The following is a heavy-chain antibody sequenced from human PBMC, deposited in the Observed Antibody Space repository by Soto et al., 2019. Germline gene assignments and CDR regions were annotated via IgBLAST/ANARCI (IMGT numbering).Heavy chain of an antibody. CDR1: GFTFSNAW. D-gene: IGHD3-3*01. CDR2: IKSKTDGGTT. V-gene: IGHV3-15*01. CDR3: TTYYDFWSGYPYAFDI. J-gene: IGHJ3*02. Sequence: GGSLRLSCAASGFTFSNAWMSWVRQAPGKGLEWVGRIKSKTDGGTTDYAAPVKGRFTISWDDSKNTRNLQLNSLKTEDTAVYYCTTYYDFWSGYPYAFDIWGQGTMVTVSS.